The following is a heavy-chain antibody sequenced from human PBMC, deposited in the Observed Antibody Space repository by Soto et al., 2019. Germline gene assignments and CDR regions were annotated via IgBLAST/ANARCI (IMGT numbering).Heavy chain of an antibody. V-gene: IGHV1-18*01. Sequence: ASVKVSCKASGYTFTSYGISWVRQAPGQGLEWMGWISAYNGNTNYAQKLQGRVTMTTDTSTSTAYMELRSLRSEDTAVYYCAATGDGPTVNDYYYYGMDVWGQGTTVTVSS. D-gene: IGHD4-17*01. J-gene: IGHJ6*02. CDR3: AATGDGPTVNDYYYYGMDV. CDR1: GYTFTSYG. CDR2: ISAYNGNT.